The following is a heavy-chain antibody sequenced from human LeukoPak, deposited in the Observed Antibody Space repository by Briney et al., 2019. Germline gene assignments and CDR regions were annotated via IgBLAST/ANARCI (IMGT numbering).Heavy chain of an antibody. V-gene: IGHV3-21*01. CDR1: GFTFSSYS. Sequence: GGSLRLSCAASGFTFSSYSTNWVRQAPGKGLEWVSSISSSSSYIYYADSVKGRFTISRDNAKNSLYLQMNSLRAEDTAVYYCARSLPPDYYDSSGYRYGMDVWGQGTTVTVSS. J-gene: IGHJ6*02. CDR2: ISSSSSYI. CDR3: ARSLPPDYYDSSGYRYGMDV. D-gene: IGHD3-22*01.